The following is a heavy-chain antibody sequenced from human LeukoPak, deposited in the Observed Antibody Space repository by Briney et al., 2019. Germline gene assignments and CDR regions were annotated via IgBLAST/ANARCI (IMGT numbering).Heavy chain of an antibody. D-gene: IGHD6-19*01. J-gene: IGHJ4*02. V-gene: IGHV1-69*04. Sequence: GASVKVSCKASGGTFSSYAISWVRQAPGQGLEWMGRIIPILGIANYAQKFQGRVTITADKSTSTAYMELSSLRSEDTAVYYCARDGVGYSGSGWYGHRYWGQGTLVTVSS. CDR1: GGTFSSYA. CDR2: IIPILGIA. CDR3: ARDGVGYSGSGWYGHRY.